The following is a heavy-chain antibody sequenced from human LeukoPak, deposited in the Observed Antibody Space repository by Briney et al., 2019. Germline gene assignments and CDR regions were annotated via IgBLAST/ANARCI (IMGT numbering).Heavy chain of an antibody. CDR2: IIPIFGTA. CDR3: AREIGFGELFPGY. J-gene: IGHJ4*02. CDR1: GGTFSSYA. Sequence: GASVKVSCKASGGTFSSYAISWVRQAPGQGLDWMGGIIPIFGTANYAQKVQGRVTITADESTSTAYMELSSLRSEDTAVYYCAREIGFGELFPGYWGQGTLVTVSS. V-gene: IGHV1-69*13. D-gene: IGHD3-10*01.